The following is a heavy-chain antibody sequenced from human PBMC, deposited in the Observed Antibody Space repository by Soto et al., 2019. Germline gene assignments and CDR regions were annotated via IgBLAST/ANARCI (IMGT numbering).Heavy chain of an antibody. CDR2: IYWNDDK. D-gene: IGHD3-10*01. J-gene: IGHJ6*02. CDR3: AHLYYYGSGSSIRDYYYYSMDV. V-gene: IGHV2-5*01. Sequence: SGPTLVKPTQTLTLTCTFSGFSLSTSGVGVGWIRQPPGKALEWLALIYWNDDKRYSPSLKIRLTITKDTSKNQVVLTMTNMDAVETATYYCAHLYYYGSGSSIRDYYYYSMDVWGQGTTVTVSS. CDR1: GFSLSTSGVG.